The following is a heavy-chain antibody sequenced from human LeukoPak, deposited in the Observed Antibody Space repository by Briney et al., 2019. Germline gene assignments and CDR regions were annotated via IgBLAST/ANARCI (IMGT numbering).Heavy chain of an antibody. CDR3: AXXXXXXXXFWSGYPGAAFDI. CDR2: IYYSGST. CDR1: GGSISSYY. J-gene: IGHJ3*02. V-gene: IGHV4-59*01. D-gene: IGHD3-3*01. Sequence: PSETLSLTCTVSGGSISSYYWSWIRQPPGKGLEWIGYIYYSGSTNYNPSLKSRVTISVDTSKNQFSLKLSSVTAADTAVYYCAXXXXXXXXFWSGYPGAAFDIWGQGTMVTVSS.